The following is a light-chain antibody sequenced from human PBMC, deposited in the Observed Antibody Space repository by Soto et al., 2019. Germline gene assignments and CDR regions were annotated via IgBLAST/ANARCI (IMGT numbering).Light chain of an antibody. CDR1: SGHSSYA. J-gene: IGLJ2*01. V-gene: IGLV4-69*01. CDR2: LNSDGSH. CDR3: QTWGTGIRV. Sequence: QSVLTQSPSASASLGASVKLTCTLSSGHSSYAIAWHQQQPEKGPRYLMKLNSDGSHSKGDGIPDRFSGSSSGAERYLTNSSLQSEDEADYYCQTWGTGIRVVGGGTKLTVL.